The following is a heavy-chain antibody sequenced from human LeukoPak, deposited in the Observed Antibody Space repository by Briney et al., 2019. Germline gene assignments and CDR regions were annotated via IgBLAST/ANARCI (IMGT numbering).Heavy chain of an antibody. CDR2: IRYDGSNK. CDR3: AKENWYLYNNNWYKTWFDP. J-gene: IGHJ5*02. CDR1: GFTFSSYG. V-gene: IGHV3-30*02. Sequence: GGSLRLSCAASGFTFSSYGMHWVRQAPGKGLEWVAFIRYDGSNKYYADSVKGRFTISRDNPKNTLYLQMNSLRAEDTAIYYCAKENWYLYNNNWYKTWFDPWGQGTLVTVSS. D-gene: IGHD6-13*01.